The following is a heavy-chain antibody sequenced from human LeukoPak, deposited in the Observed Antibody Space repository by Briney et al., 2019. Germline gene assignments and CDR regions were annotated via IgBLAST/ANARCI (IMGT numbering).Heavy chain of an antibody. J-gene: IGHJ6*03. V-gene: IGHV3-74*01. CDR3: ARVSVGDYMDV. CDR2: INSDGSST. CDR1: GFTLTSYG. D-gene: IGHD3-16*01. Sequence: GGSLRLSCEASGFTLTSYGMNWVRQAPGKGLVWVSRINSDGSSTSYADSVKGRFTISRDNAKNTLYLQMNSLRAEDTAVYYCARVSVGDYMDVWGKGTTVTISS.